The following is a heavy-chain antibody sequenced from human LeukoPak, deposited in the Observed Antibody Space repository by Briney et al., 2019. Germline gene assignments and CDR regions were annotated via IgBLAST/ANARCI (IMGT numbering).Heavy chain of an antibody. V-gene: IGHV3-53*01. CDR2: IYSGGST. CDR3: ATGPRPNYYGSGSPSDFDY. J-gene: IGHJ4*02. Sequence: GGSLRLSCAASGFTFNRNAMSWVRQAPGKGLEWVSVIYSGGSTYYADSVKGRFTISRDNSKNTLYLQMNSLRAEDTAVYYCATGPRPNYYGSGSPSDFDYWGQGTLVTVSS. CDR1: GFTFNRNA. D-gene: IGHD3-10*01.